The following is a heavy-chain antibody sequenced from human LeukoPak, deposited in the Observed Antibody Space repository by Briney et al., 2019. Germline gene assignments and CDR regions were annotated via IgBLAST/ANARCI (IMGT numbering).Heavy chain of an antibody. J-gene: IGHJ6*02. CDR2: SNDSGGT. V-gene: IGHV4-61*05. CDR1: GGSISSGGYY. Sequence: SETLSLTCTVSGGSISSGGYYWSWLRQPPGKRLEWVGESNDSGGTNYNPSLKSRVTISADKSKNQVSLKLTSVTAADTAVYYCARLSVIVGAALEYYYYYMDVWGQGTTVTVSS. CDR3: ARLSVIVGAALEYYYYYMDV. D-gene: IGHD1-26*01.